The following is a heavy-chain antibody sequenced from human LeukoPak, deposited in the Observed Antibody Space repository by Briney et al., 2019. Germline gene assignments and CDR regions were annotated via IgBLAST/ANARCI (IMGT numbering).Heavy chain of an antibody. CDR1: GGTFSSYA. Sequence: RASVKVSCTASGGTFSSYAISWVRQAPGQGLEWMGGIIPIFGTANYAQKFQGRVTITADESTSTAYMELSSLRSEDTAVYYCARDMVWSGYYRFDYWGQGTLVTVSS. J-gene: IGHJ4*02. D-gene: IGHD3-3*01. CDR2: IIPIFGTA. V-gene: IGHV1-69*13. CDR3: ARDMVWSGYYRFDY.